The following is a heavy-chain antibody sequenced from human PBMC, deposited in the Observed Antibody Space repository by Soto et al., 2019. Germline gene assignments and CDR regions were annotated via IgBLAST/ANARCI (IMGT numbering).Heavy chain of an antibody. V-gene: IGHV4-34*01. CDR1: RGCCCCYC. D-gene: IGHD3-3*01. CDR2: INHSGST. Sequence: PWYTPALSCAVYRGCCCCYCLTWIRKPPGKGLDWSGEINHSGSTNYNPSLKSLVTISVDTSKNQFSLKLSSVTAADTVVYYCARGSHDFWSGSPYRGHGTPVAVS. CDR3: ARGSHDFWSGSPY. J-gene: IGHJ1*01.